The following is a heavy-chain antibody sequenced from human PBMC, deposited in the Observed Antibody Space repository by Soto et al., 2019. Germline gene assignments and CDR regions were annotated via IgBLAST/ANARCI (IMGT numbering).Heavy chain of an antibody. CDR3: AIYVHVGAHPYYFDS. D-gene: IGHD1-26*01. J-gene: IGHJ4*02. Sequence: EVQLVESGGGLVQPGGSLRLSCAASEFTFSTYWIHWDRQVPGKGLVWVSRIKSDGSSTYYADSVKGRFTISRDNAKNTLYLQMNSLRDEDTAVYYCAIYVHVGAHPYYFDSWGEGTLVTVSS. CDR2: IKSDGSST. V-gene: IGHV3-74*01. CDR1: EFTFSTYW.